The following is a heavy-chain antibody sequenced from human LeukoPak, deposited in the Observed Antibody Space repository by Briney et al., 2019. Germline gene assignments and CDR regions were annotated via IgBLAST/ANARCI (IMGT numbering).Heavy chain of an antibody. V-gene: IGHV3-21*01. D-gene: IGHD2-2*02. J-gene: IGHJ4*02. CDR2: ISSSSSYI. Sequence: GGSLRLSCAASGFTFSSYSMNWVRQAPGKGLEWVSSISSSSSYIYYADSVKGRFTISRDNAKNSLYLQMNSLRAEDTAVYYCARGGVSRHTPFDYWGQGTLVTVSS. CDR3: ARGGVSRHTPFDY. CDR1: GFTFSSYS.